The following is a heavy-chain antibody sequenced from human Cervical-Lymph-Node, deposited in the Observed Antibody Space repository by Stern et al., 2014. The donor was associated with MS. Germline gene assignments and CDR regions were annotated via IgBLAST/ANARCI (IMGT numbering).Heavy chain of an antibody. CDR2: IYYSGTT. D-gene: IGHD3-16*01. CDR1: GGSITGGGYY. Sequence: QVQLQESGPGLLRPSQTLSLICTVSGGSITGGGYYWSWIRQHPGKGLVWIGHIYYSGTTYYNPSLNSRISISVDTSKNQFSLKLRSVTAADTAVYYCAREKAGGEGGMDVWGQGTTGTVSS. V-gene: IGHV4-31*03. CDR3: AREKAGGEGGMDV. J-gene: IGHJ6*02.